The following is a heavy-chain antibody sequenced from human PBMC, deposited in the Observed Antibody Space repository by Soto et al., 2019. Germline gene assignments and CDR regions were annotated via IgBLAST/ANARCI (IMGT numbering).Heavy chain of an antibody. CDR2: ISYSGTT. V-gene: IGHV4-59*01. J-gene: IGHJ5*02. CDR3: ERSRRTYFDP. CDR1: GGSISVYY. Sequence: SETLSLTCTVSGGSISVYYWNWIRQSPGKGLEWIGYISYSGTTKYNPSLKSRVTISVDTSKNQFSLKLSSVTAADTAVYYCERSRRTYFDPWGQGTLVTVSS.